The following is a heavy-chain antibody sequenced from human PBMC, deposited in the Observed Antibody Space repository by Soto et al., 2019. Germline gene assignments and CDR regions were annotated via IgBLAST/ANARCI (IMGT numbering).Heavy chain of an antibody. Sequence: SETLSLTCTVSGGSISSGGYYWSWIRQHPGKGLEWIGYIYYSGSTYYNPSLKSRVTISVDTSKNQFSLKLSSVTAADTAVYYCARSLGSYYHFDYWGQGTLVTVSS. CDR2: IYYSGST. V-gene: IGHV4-31*03. CDR3: ARSLGSYYHFDY. D-gene: IGHD3-10*01. CDR1: GGSISSGGYY. J-gene: IGHJ4*02.